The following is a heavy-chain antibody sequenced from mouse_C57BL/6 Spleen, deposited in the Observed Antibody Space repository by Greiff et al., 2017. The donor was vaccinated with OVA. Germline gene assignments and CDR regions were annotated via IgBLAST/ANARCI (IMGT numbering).Heavy chain of an antibody. CDR1: GYTFTSYG. Sequence: VQLQQSGAELARPGASVKLSCKASGYTFTSYGISWVKQRTGQGLEWIGEIYPRSGNTYYNEKFKGKATLTADKSSSTAYMELRSLTSEDAAVYFCARPSPEYYFDYWGQGTTLTVSS. CDR3: ARPSPEYYFDY. CDR2: IYPRSGNT. V-gene: IGHV1-81*01. J-gene: IGHJ2*01.